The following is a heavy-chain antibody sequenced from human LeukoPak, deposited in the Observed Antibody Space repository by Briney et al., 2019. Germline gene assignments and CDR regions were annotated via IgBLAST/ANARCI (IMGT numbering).Heavy chain of an antibody. CDR1: GFTFSRYG. D-gene: IGHD2-15*01. J-gene: IGHJ5*02. Sequence: GGSLRLSCAASGFTFSRYGMHWVRQAPGKGLQWVALISHDGSNKYYADSVRGRFTISRDNSKNTLYLQMNSLRAEDTAVYYCVRGGESTWSWGQGTLVTVSS. CDR2: ISHDGSNK. V-gene: IGHV3-30*06. CDR3: VRGGESTWS.